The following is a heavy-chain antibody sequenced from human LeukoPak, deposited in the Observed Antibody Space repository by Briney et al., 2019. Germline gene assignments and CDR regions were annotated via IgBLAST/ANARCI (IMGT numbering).Heavy chain of an antibody. CDR3: AREELRAFDY. CDR2: ISSSSSTI. J-gene: IGHJ4*02. V-gene: IGHV3-48*01. D-gene: IGHD1-26*01. CDR1: GFTFSSYS. Sequence: GGSLRLSCAASGFTFSSYSMNWVRQAPGKGLEWVSYISSSSSTIYYADSVKGRFTISRDNAKNSLYLKMNSLRAEDTAVYYCAREELRAFDYWGQGTLVTVSS.